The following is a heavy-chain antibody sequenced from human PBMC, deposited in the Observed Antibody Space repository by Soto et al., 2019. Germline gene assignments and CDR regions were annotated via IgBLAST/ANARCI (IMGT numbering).Heavy chain of an antibody. Sequence: ASVKVSCKASGYTFTSYGISWVRQAPGQGLEWMGWISAYNGNTNYAQKLQGRVTMTTDTSTSTAYMELRSLRSDDTAVYYCAREDSYDSSGYYTLRVFDYWGQATLVTVSS. J-gene: IGHJ4*02. D-gene: IGHD3-22*01. CDR3: AREDSYDSSGYYTLRVFDY. V-gene: IGHV1-18*04. CDR1: GYTFTSYG. CDR2: ISAYNGNT.